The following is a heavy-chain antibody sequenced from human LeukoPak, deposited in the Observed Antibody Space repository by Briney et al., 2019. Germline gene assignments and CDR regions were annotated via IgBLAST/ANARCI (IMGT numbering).Heavy chain of an antibody. CDR2: MFHSGST. V-gene: IGHV4-38-2*02. Sequence: SETLSLTCTVSGFSISSDYYWGWIRQPPGKGLEWIGSMFHSGSTYYNPSLKSRVSMSVDTSQNQFSLKLNSVTAADTAVYYCARGQSPSSWHTPFGSWGQGTLVTVSS. J-gene: IGHJ4*02. CDR1: GFSISSDYY. CDR3: ARGQSPSSWHTPFGS. D-gene: IGHD6-13*01.